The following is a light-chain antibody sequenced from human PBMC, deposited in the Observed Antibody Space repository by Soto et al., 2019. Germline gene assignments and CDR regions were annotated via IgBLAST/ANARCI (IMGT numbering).Light chain of an antibody. J-gene: IGKJ3*01. V-gene: IGKV3-15*01. CDR2: GAS. CDR3: QHYSNSTFT. Sequence: IVMTQSPATLSVSPGERATLSCRASQSVSSDLAWYQQKPGQAPRLLIYGASTRATGIPARFSGSGSGTEFTLTISSLQSEDFAVYYCQHYSNSTFTFGPGTKVDI. CDR1: QSVSSD.